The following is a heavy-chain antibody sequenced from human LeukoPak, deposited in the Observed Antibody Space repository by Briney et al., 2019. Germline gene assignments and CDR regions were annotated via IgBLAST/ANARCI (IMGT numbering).Heavy chain of an antibody. CDR2: IIPIFGTA. CDR3: ARDLYSSSLKRAFDI. J-gene: IGHJ3*02. D-gene: IGHD6-13*01. Sequence: SVKVSCKASGGTFSSYAISWVRQAPGQGLEWMGGIIPIFGTANYAQKFQGRVTITADESTSTAYMELSSLRSEDTAVYYCARDLYSSSLKRAFDIWGQGTMVTVSS. CDR1: GGTFSSYA. V-gene: IGHV1-69*13.